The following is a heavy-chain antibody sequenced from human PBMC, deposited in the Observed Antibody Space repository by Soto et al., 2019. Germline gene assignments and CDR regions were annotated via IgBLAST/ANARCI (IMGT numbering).Heavy chain of an antibody. D-gene: IGHD3-22*01. CDR1: GYSFTSYW. CDR3: ARHAASGYYYDSSGSPFDY. V-gene: IGHV5-51*01. Sequence: HGESLKISCKGSGYSFTSYWIGWVRQMPGKGLEWMGIIYPGDSDTRYSPSFQGQVTISADKSISTAYLQWSSLKASDTAMYYCARHAASGYYYDSSGSPFDYWGQGTLVTVSS. J-gene: IGHJ4*02. CDR2: IYPGDSDT.